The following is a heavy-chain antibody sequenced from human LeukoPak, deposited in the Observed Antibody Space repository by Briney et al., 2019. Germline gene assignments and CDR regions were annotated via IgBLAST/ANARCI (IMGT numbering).Heavy chain of an antibody. J-gene: IGHJ6*03. CDR2: IYTSGST. CDR1: GGSISSGSYY. CDR3: ARDRYSSSRYYYMDV. D-gene: IGHD6-6*01. V-gene: IGHV4-61*02. Sequence: SETLSLTCTVSGGSISSGSYYWSWIRQPAGKGLEWIGRIYTSGSTNYNPSLKSRVTISVDTSKNQFSLKLSSVTAADTAVYYCARDRYSSSRYYYMDVWGKGTTVTVSS.